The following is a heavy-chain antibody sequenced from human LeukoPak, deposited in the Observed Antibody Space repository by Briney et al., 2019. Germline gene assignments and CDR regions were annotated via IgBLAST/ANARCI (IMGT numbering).Heavy chain of an antibody. Sequence: GESLKVSCKGSGYGFTSYWIGWVRPMPGKGLEWMGIIYPGDSDTRYSPSFQGQVTISADKSISTAYLKWSSLKASDTAMYYCATIYCSGGSCYSGDAFDFWGQGTMVTVSS. CDR1: GYGFTSYW. CDR3: ATIYCSGGSCYSGDAFDF. J-gene: IGHJ3*01. D-gene: IGHD2-15*01. V-gene: IGHV5-51*01. CDR2: IYPGDSDT.